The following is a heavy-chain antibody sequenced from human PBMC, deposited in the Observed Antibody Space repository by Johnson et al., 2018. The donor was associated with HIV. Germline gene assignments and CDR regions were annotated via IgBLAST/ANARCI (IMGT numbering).Heavy chain of an antibody. CDR1: GFIFSSYG. Sequence: QVQLVESGGGLVKPGGSLRLSCAASGFIFSSYGMHWVRQAPGKGLEWVAFIWYDGSRKYYPDSVKGRFTISRVNSKNTLYVQMNRLRVEDTALYYCARVRTGDSSGYHDASDIWGQGTMVIVSS. CDR2: IWYDGSRK. D-gene: IGHD3-22*01. J-gene: IGHJ3*02. V-gene: IGHV3-33*01. CDR3: ARVRTGDSSGYHDASDI.